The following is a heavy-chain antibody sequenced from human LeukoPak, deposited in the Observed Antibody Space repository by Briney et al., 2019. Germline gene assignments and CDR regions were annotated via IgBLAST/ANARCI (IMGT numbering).Heavy chain of an antibody. Sequence: GGSLRLSCAASGVTFSNYAMGWVRQFPGKGLEWVSAISGSGGSTYYADSVKGRFTISRDNSKNTLYLHMNSLRAEDTAVYYCVKGEPLGYWGQGTLVTVSS. CDR1: GVTFSNYA. CDR3: VKGEPLGY. J-gene: IGHJ4*02. CDR2: ISGSGGST. V-gene: IGHV3-23*01. D-gene: IGHD1-14*01.